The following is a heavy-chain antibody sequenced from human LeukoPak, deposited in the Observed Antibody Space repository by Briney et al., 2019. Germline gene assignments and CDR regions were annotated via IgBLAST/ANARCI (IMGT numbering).Heavy chain of an antibody. CDR1: GGSFSGYY. D-gene: IGHD5-18*01. J-gene: IGHJ4*02. CDR2: INHSGST. V-gene: IGHV4-34*01. Sequence: SETLSLTCAVYGGSFSGYYWSWIRPPPGKGLEWIGEINHSGSTNYNPSLKSRVTISVDTSKNQFSLKLSSVTAADTAVYYCARGRIQLWTFYFDYWGQGTLVTVSS. CDR3: ARGRIQLWTFYFDY.